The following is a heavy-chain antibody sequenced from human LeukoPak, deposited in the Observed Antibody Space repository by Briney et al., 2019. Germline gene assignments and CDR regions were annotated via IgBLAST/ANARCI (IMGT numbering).Heavy chain of an antibody. V-gene: IGHV1-8*01. Sequence: ASVKVSCKASGYTFSSYDINWVRQATGQGREWMGWMNPNSGNTGYAQKFQGRVIMTRNTSISTAYMELSSLRSEDTAVYYCAKVAQANDYDFWSGYYNYLESWGQGTLVTVSS. J-gene: IGHJ4*02. D-gene: IGHD3-3*01. CDR1: GYTFSSYD. CDR3: AKVAQANDYDFWSGYYNYLES. CDR2: MNPNSGNT.